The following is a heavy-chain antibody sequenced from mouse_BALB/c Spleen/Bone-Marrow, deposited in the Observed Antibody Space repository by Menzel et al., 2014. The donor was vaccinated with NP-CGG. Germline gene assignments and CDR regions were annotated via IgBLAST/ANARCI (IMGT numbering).Heavy chain of an antibody. V-gene: IGHV1-62-2*01. Sequence: VQLQQSGAGLVKPGASVKLSCKASGYTFTEYIIRWVKRRSGQGLEWIGWFYPGSGSIKYNEKFKDKATLTADKSSSTVYMELSRLTSEDSAVYFCARHEGGEMGFDYWGQGTTLTVSS. CDR3: ARHEGGEMGFDY. CDR1: GYTFTEYI. J-gene: IGHJ2*01. D-gene: IGHD2-3*01. CDR2: FYPGSGSI.